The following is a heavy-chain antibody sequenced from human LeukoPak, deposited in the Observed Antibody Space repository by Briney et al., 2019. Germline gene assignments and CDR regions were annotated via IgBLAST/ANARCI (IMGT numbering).Heavy chain of an antibody. D-gene: IGHD3-3*01. V-gene: IGHV3-7*01. CDR3: ARTIFGVVIPASIFDY. CDR1: GFMFSNLR. J-gene: IGHJ4*02. CDR2: MDQSGSEK. Sequence: GGSLRLSCAASGFMFSNLRMSWVRQAPGKGLEWVATMDQSGSEKYYLDSVKGRFTISRDNAKNSLCLHMSNLRAEDRAVYYCARTIFGVVIPASIFDYWGQGTLVTVSS.